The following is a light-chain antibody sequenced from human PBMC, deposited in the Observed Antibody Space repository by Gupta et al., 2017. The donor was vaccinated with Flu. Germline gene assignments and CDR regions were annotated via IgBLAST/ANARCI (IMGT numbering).Light chain of an antibody. J-gene: IGLJ3*02. V-gene: IGLV2-11*03. CDR1: SSDVGGYNY. CDR2: DVT. CDR3: CSYTGTSTFWV. Sequence: VTISCTGTSSDVGGYNYVSWYQQHPGKAPKLMIYDVTRRPSGVPDRFSGSKSGNTASLSISGLQAEDEADYYCCSYTGTSTFWVFGGGTELSVL.